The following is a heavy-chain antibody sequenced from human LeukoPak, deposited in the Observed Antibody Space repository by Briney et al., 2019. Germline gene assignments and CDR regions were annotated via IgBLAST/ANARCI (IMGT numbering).Heavy chain of an antibody. Sequence: SETLSLTCTVSGGSISSGGYYWSRIRQHPGKGLDWIGYIYYSGSTYYNPSLKSRVTISVDTSKNQFSLKLSSVTAADTAVYYCARGRKLVPFYSWFDPWGQGTLVTVSS. CDR3: ARGRKLVPFYSWFDP. CDR1: GGSISSGGYY. D-gene: IGHD6-13*01. J-gene: IGHJ5*02. V-gene: IGHV4-31*03. CDR2: IYYSGST.